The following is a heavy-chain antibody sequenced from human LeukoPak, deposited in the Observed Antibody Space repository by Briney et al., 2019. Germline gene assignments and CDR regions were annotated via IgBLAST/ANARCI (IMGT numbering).Heavy chain of an antibody. CDR3: ARVGSYYSFDY. Sequence: PGGSLRLSCAASGFTFSSYAMHWVRQAPGKGLEWVAVISYDGSNKYYADSVKGRFTISRDNSKNTLYLQMNSLRAEDTAVYCCARVGSYYSFDYWGQGTLVTVSS. CDR2: ISYDGSNK. CDR1: GFTFSSYA. J-gene: IGHJ4*02. D-gene: IGHD1-26*01. V-gene: IGHV3-30-3*01.